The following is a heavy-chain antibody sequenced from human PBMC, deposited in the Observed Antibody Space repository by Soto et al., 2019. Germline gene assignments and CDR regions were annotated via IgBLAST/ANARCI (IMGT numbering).Heavy chain of an antibody. V-gene: IGHV3-30*03. D-gene: IGHD1-1*01. Sequence: GGSLRLSCVASGFTFSSYGMHWVRQAPGKGLEWVAIISYDGSNTYYADSVKGRFTISRDNSKNTLYLQMNSLRAEDTAVYYCARDGVNDGRYYYYYYGMDVWGQGTTVTVAS. CDR3: ARDGVNDGRYYYYYYGMDV. J-gene: IGHJ6*02. CDR2: ISYDGSNT. CDR1: GFTFSSYG.